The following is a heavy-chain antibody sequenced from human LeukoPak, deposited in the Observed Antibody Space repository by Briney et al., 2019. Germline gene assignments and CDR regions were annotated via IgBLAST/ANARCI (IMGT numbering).Heavy chain of an antibody. CDR2: IYGSGYT. CDR1: GGSISGWY. Sequence: SETLSLTCTVSGGSISGWYWSWIRQPPGKGLEWIGYIYGSGYTNYNPSLKSRVTMSIDTSKNHFSLKLSSVTAADTAVYYCARSSPLYYYYGMDVWGQGTTVTVSS. V-gene: IGHV4-59*01. D-gene: IGHD5/OR15-5a*01. CDR3: ARSSPLYYYYGMDV. J-gene: IGHJ6*02.